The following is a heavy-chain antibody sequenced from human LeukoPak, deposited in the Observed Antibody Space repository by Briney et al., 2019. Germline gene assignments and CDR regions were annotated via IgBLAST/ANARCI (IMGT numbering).Heavy chain of an antibody. CDR2: ISYDGSNK. J-gene: IGHJ6*02. CDR1: GFTFSSYA. Sequence: GRSLRLSCAASGFTFSSYAMHWVRQAPGKGLEWVAVISYDGSNKYYADSVKGRFTISRDNSKNTLYLQMNSLRAEDTAVYYCARDRNYYDSSSLDVWGQGTTVTVSS. CDR3: ARDRNYYDSSSLDV. V-gene: IGHV3-30-3*01. D-gene: IGHD3-22*01.